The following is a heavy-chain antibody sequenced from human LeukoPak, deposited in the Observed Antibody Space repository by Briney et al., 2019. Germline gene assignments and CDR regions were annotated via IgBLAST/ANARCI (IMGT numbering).Heavy chain of an antibody. Sequence: SETLSLTCTVSGGSISNYWRWIRQPAGKGLEGIGHIYSSGSTNYNPSLKSRVTMSLDTSNKQFSLKLNSVTAADTAVYYCGRALGSGSYIDFWGQGTLVTVSS. CDR3: GRALGSGSYIDF. D-gene: IGHD1-26*01. CDR1: GGSISNY. J-gene: IGHJ4*02. V-gene: IGHV4-4*07. CDR2: IYSSGST.